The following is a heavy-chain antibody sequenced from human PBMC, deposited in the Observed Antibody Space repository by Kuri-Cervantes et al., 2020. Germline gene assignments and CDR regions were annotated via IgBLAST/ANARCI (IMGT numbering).Heavy chain of an antibody. V-gene: IGHV1-2*02. J-gene: IGHJ5*02. D-gene: IGHD2-2*01. CDR3: ATHYCSSTSCPYNWFDP. CDR2: INPNSGGT. CDR1: GYTFTGYY. Sequence: ASVKVSCKASGYTFTGYYMHWVRQAPGQGLEWMGWINPNSGGTNYAQKFQGRVTMTRDTSISTAYMELSRLRSDDTAVYYCATHYCSSTSCPYNWFDPWGQGTLVTVSS.